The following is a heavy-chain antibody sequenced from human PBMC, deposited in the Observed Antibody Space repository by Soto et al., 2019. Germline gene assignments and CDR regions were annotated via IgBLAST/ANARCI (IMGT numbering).Heavy chain of an antibody. CDR3: ASDLVGASDSYGLDV. CDR2: IWHDGNNK. V-gene: IGHV3-33*01. J-gene: IGHJ6*02. CDR1: GFTFSNYG. D-gene: IGHD1-26*01. Sequence: GGSLRLSCAASGFTFSNYGMHWVRQAPGKGLEWVAIIWHDGNNKYYADSVRGRFIISRDNSKNRLYLQMNSLRAEDMAVYYCASDLVGASDSYGLDVWGQGTPVTVSS.